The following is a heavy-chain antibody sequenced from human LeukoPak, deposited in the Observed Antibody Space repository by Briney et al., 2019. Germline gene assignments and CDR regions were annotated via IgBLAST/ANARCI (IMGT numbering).Heavy chain of an antibody. CDR3: ARGLHGDYGYFDY. CDR1: GGTFSGYA. D-gene: IGHD4-17*01. V-gene: IGHV1-69*13. CDR2: VIPMFATA. Sequence: ASVKVSCKASGGTFSGYAISGVRQAPGQGLEWMGGVIPMFATANYAPKFQDRVTITADESTSTAYMELRSLRSEDTAVYHCARGLHGDYGYFDYWGQGTLVTVSS. J-gene: IGHJ4*02.